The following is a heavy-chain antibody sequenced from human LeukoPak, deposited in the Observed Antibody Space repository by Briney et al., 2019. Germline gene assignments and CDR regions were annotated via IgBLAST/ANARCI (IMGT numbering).Heavy chain of an antibody. J-gene: IGHJ5*02. V-gene: IGHV3-33*06. CDR2: IWYDGSNK. D-gene: IGHD1-26*01. CDR1: GFTFSTYG. Sequence: GGSLRLSCAASGFTFSTYGMNWVRQAPGKGLEWVAVIWYDGSNKYYADSAKGRITISRDNSKNTLYLQMNSLRAEDTAVYYCAKGGHYSWFDPWGQGTLVIVSS. CDR3: AKGGHYSWFDP.